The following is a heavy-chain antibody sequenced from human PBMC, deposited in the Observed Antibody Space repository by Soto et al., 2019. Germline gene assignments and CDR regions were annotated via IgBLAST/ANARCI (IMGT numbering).Heavy chain of an antibody. Sequence: TSETLSLTCTVSGGSISSGDYYWSWIRQPPGKGLEWIGYIYYSGSTYYNPSLKSRVTISVDTSKNQFSLKLSSVTAADPAVYYCARVEVVATICYYFDYWGQGTLVTVSS. V-gene: IGHV4-30-4*01. D-gene: IGHD5-12*01. J-gene: IGHJ4*02. CDR1: GGSISSGDYY. CDR3: ARVEVVATICYYFDY. CDR2: IYYSGST.